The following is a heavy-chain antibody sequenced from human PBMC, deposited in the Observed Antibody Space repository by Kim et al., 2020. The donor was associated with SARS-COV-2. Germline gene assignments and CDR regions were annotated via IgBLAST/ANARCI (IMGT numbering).Heavy chain of an antibody. J-gene: IGHJ4*02. V-gene: IGHV3-15*01. D-gene: IGHD6-13*01. CDR2: VKRKIDGGTR. CDR1: GFSFSNSY. Sequence: GGSLRLSCAASGFSFSNSYMSWVRQAPGKGLEWVARVKRKIDGGTREYAAFVEGRFTISRDDSENTISLQMNSLRTEDTATYYCTTGFSSTYFGWGQGTL. CDR3: TTGFSSTYFG.